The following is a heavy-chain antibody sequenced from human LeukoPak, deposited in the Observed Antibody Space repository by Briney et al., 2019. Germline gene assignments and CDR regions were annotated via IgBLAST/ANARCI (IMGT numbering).Heavy chain of an antibody. D-gene: IGHD3-10*01. V-gene: IGHV3-49*04. CDR2: IRSKAYGGTT. CDR3: TSLGESY. CDR1: GFTFGDYA. J-gene: IGHJ4*02. Sequence: GGSLRLSCTASGFTFGDYAMSWVRQAPGKGLEWVGFIRSKAYGGTTEYAASVKGRFTISRDDSKSIAYLQMNSLKTEDTAVYYCTSLGESYWGQGTLVTVSS.